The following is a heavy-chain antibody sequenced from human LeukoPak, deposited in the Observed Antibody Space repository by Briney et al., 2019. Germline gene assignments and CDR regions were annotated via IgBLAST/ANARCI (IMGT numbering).Heavy chain of an antibody. CDR3: ARSYSSSSYYYYGMDV. CDR2: IIPIFGTA. Sequence: SVKVSCKASGGAFSSYAISWVRQAPGQGLEWMGGIIPIFGTANYAQKFQGRVTITADESTSTAYMELSSLRSEDTAVYYCARSYSSSSYYYYGMDVWGQGTTVTVSS. D-gene: IGHD6-6*01. V-gene: IGHV1-69*01. CDR1: GGAFSSYA. J-gene: IGHJ6*02.